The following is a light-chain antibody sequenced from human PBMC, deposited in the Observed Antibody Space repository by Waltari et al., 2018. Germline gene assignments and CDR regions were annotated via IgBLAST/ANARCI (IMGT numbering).Light chain of an antibody. J-gene: IGKJ2*01. CDR3: QQYGSSPVYT. CDR1: QGVSSGS. Sequence: EIVLTQSPGTLSLSPGERATLSCRASQGVSSGSLAWYQQKPGQAPRLLIYATSTRATGIPDRFSGSGSGTDFTLTISRLESEDFAVYYCQQYGSSPVYTFGQGTKLEIK. CDR2: ATS. V-gene: IGKV3-20*01.